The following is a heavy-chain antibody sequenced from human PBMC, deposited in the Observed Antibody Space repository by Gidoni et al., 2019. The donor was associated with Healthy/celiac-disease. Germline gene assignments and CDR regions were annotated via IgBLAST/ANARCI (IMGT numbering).Heavy chain of an antibody. J-gene: IGHJ4*02. Sequence: QMQLVQSGPEVKKPGTSVKVSCKPSGFTFTSSAVQWVRQARVQRLEWIGWIVVGSGNTNYAQKFQERVTITRDMSTSTDYMELSSLRSEDTAVYSCAEVAGVYDSSSWYYFDYWGQGTLVTVSS. V-gene: IGHV1-58*01. CDR1: GFTFTSSA. CDR2: IVVGSGNT. D-gene: IGHD6-13*01. CDR3: AEVAGVYDSSSWYYFDY.